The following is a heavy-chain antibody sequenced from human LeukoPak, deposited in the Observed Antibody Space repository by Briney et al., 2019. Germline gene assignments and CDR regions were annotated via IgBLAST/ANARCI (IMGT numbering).Heavy chain of an antibody. CDR1: GGSISTYY. Sequence: PSETLSLTCTVSGGSISTYYWSWIRQPAGKGLEWIGRIYTSGSTNYNPSLKSRVTISVDTSKNQFSLKLSSVTAADTAVYYCARDLIVATGYYYYYYMDVWGKGTTVTISS. D-gene: IGHD5-12*01. CDR3: ARDLIVATGYYYYYYMDV. CDR2: IYTSGST. J-gene: IGHJ6*03. V-gene: IGHV4-4*07.